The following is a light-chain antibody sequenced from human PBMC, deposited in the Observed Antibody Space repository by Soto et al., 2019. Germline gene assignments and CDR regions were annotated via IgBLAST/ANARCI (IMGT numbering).Light chain of an antibody. CDR1: SSDVGGYKY. CDR3: TSYTSRSTVV. CDR2: EVS. Sequence: QSALTQPASVSGSPGQSITISCTGTSSDVGGYKYVSWYQQHPGKAPKLMIYEVSNRPSGVSNRFSGSKSGNTASLTISGLQVEDEADYYCTSYTSRSTVVFGGGTKLTVL. J-gene: IGLJ2*01. V-gene: IGLV2-14*01.